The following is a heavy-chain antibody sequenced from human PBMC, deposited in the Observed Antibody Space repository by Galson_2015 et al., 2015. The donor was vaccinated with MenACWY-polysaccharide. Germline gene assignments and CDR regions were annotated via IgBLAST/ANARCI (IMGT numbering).Heavy chain of an antibody. D-gene: IGHD2-8*01. V-gene: IGHV4-39*01. CDR2: IHYSGSA. Sequence: ETLSLTCTVSGGSISSTTYVWAWIRQPPGKGLEWVGSIHYSGSATYNSSLKSRVTISVDTSKNQFSLKLSSVTAADTAVYYCARPKPVNGWFDPWGQGTLVTVSS. CDR3: ARPKPVNGWFDP. J-gene: IGHJ5*02. CDR1: GGSISSTTYV.